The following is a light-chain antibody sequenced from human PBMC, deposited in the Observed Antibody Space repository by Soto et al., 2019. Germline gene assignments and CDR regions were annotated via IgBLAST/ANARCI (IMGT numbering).Light chain of an antibody. Sequence: QSVLTQPPSASGTPGQRVTISCFGSSSNIGSYYVYWYQQLPGTAPKLLIYRNSQRPSGVPDRFSGSKSGTSASLAIIGLRSEDEADYYCAAWDDSLSVLFGGGTKLTVL. J-gene: IGLJ2*01. CDR2: RNS. CDR1: SSNIGSYY. V-gene: IGLV1-47*01. CDR3: AAWDDSLSVL.